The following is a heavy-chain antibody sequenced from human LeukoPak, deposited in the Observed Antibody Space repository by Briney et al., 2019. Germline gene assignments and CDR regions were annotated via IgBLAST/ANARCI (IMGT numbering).Heavy chain of an antibody. Sequence: PSETLSLTCTVSDGSISSYYWSWIRQPPGKGLEWIGYIYYSGSTNYNPSLKSRVTISVDTSKNQFSLKLSSVTAADTAVYYCAGAIYYDSSGYPPAFDIWGQGTMVTVSS. CDR2: IYYSGST. V-gene: IGHV4-59*01. CDR3: AGAIYYDSSGYPPAFDI. CDR1: DGSISSYY. D-gene: IGHD3-22*01. J-gene: IGHJ3*02.